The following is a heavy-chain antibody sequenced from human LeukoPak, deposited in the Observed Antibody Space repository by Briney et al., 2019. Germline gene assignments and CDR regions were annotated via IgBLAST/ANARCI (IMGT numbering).Heavy chain of an antibody. V-gene: IGHV3-21*01. D-gene: IGHD2/OR15-2a*01. CDR2: ISPVSSYT. Sequence: GGSLRLSCLASGFSFNSYTMSWVREAPGKGLEWVSTISPVSSYTWYAESVKGRFTISRDNPKNSLYLQMDSLRAEDTAVYYCVRDVSRRIGMDVWGQGTTVSVSS. J-gene: IGHJ6*02. CDR1: GFSFNSYT. CDR3: VRDVSRRIGMDV.